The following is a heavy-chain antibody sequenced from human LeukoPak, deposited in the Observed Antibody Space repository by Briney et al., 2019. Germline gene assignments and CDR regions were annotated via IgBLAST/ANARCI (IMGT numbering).Heavy chain of an antibody. Sequence: SETLSLTCTVSGGSISSYYWSWIRQPPGKGLEWIGYIYYSGSTNYNPSLTSRVAISVETSKNQCSLTLSSVTAADTAVYYCARXXXAXAGXXXXWXQGTLVTVSS. V-gene: IGHV4-59*01. CDR3: ARXXXAXAGXXXX. CDR1: GGSISSYY. J-gene: IGHJ4*02. CDR2: IYYSGST. D-gene: IGHD6-13*01.